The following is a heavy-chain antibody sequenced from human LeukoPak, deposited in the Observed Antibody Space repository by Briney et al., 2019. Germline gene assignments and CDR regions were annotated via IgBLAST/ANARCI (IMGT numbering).Heavy chain of an antibody. D-gene: IGHD3-22*01. CDR3: ATGGDYYDSSGYSY. J-gene: IGHJ4*02. CDR1: GYTFTSYG. V-gene: IGHV1-18*01. Sequence: ASVKVSCKASGYTFTSYGISWVRQAPGQGLEWMGWISAYNGNTNYAQKLQGRVTMTTDTSTSTAYMELRSLRSDDTAVYYCATGGDYYDSSGYSYWGQGTLVTVSS. CDR2: ISAYNGNT.